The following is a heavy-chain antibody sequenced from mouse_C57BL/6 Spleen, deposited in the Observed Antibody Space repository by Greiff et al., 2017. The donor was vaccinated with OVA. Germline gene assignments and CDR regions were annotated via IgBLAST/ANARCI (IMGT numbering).Heavy chain of an antibody. CDR2: IYPGDGDT. D-gene: IGHD1-1*01. CDR1: GYAFSSSW. Sequence: VNVVESGPELVKPGASVKISCKASGYAFSSSWMNWVKQRPGKGLEWIGRIYPGDGDTNYNGKFKGKATLTADKSSSTAYMQLSSLTSEDSAVYFCAREGYGNYFDYWGQGTTLTVSS. CDR3: AREGYGNYFDY. V-gene: IGHV1-82*01. J-gene: IGHJ2*01.